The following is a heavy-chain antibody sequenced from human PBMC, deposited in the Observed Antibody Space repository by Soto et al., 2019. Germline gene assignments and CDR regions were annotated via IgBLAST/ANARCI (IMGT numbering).Heavy chain of an antibody. CDR1: GGTFSSYT. CDR2: IIPILGIA. V-gene: IGHV1-69*02. CDR3: ARVSMAAAGPYYYYGMDV. Sequence: QVQLVQSGAEVKKPGSSVKVSCKASGGTFSSYTISWVRQAPGQGLEWMGRIIPILGIANYAQKFQGRVTLTGDKSTSTAYMELSSLRSEDPAVYYCARVSMAAAGPYYYYGMDVWGQGTTVTVSS. D-gene: IGHD6-13*01. J-gene: IGHJ6*02.